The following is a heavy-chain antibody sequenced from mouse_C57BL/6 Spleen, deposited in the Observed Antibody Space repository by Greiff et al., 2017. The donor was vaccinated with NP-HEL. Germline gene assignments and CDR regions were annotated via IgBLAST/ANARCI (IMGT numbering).Heavy chain of an antibody. Sequence: QVQLQQPGAELVRPGSSVKLSCKASGYTFTSYWMHWVKQRPIQGLEWIGNIDPSDSETHYNQKFKDKATLTVDKSSSTAYMQLSSLTSEDSAVYYCARWGYSNYFFDYWGQGTTLTVSS. CDR1: GYTFTSYW. CDR2: IDPSDSET. V-gene: IGHV1-52*01. CDR3: ARWGYSNYFFDY. D-gene: IGHD2-5*01. J-gene: IGHJ2*01.